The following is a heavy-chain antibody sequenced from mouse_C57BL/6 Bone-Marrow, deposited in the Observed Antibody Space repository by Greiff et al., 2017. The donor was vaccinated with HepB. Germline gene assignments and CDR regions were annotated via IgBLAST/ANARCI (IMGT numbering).Heavy chain of an antibody. CDR1: GFTFSSYA. J-gene: IGHJ4*01. Sequence: DVKPQESGGGLVKTGGSLKLSCAASGFTFSSYAMSWVRQTPEKRLEWVATISDGGSYTYYPDNVKGRFTISRDNAKNNLYLQMSHLKSEDTAMYYCARGWLLRKVDYWGQGTSVTVSS. CDR3: ARGWLLRKVDY. D-gene: IGHD2-3*01. CDR2: ISDGGSYT. V-gene: IGHV5-4*03.